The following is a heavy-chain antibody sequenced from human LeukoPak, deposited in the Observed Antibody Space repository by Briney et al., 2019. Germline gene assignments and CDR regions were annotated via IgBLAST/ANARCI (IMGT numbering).Heavy chain of an antibody. D-gene: IGHD3-3*01. CDR1: GYTLTNYG. CDR2: ISAYNGNT. J-gene: IGHJ4*02. Sequence: GASVKVSCKASGYTLTNYGINWVRQAPGQGLEWMGWISAYNGNTNYAQNFQGRVTMTTVTSTSTAYMELRGLRSDDTAVYYCARTPYYDFWSGYYHFDYWAQGTLVTVSS. CDR3: ARTPYYDFWSGYYHFDY. V-gene: IGHV1-18*01.